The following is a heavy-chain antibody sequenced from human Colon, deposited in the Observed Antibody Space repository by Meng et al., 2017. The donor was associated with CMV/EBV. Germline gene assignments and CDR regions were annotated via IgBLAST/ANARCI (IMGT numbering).Heavy chain of an antibody. D-gene: IGHD3-3*01. CDR3: ARDLWSGSSDYFDY. V-gene: IGHV1-2*02. CDR2: INPKSGDT. CDR1: GYTFTGFY. Sequence: LVESGAEVKKPGASVKVSCKASGYTFTGFYIQWVRQAPGQGLEWMGWINPKSGDTIYEQKFQGRVTMTRDTSISTVYMDLNSLRSDDTAVYFCARDLWSGSSDYFDYWGQGTLVTVSS. J-gene: IGHJ4*02.